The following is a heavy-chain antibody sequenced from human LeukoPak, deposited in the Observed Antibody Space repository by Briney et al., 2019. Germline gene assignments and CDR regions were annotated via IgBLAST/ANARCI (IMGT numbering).Heavy chain of an antibody. CDR2: IRGKANDYAT. CDR1: GFTFSSSA. Sequence: GGSLRLSYAASGFTFSSSAMYWARQASGKGLEWVGRIRGKANDYATTYAASVKGRFTISRNDSRNTAYLQLNSLKTEDTAVYYCTSRGNYFGSGMAFDLWGQGTMVTVSS. D-gene: IGHD3-10*01. J-gene: IGHJ3*01. CDR3: TSRGNYFGSGMAFDL. V-gene: IGHV3-73*01.